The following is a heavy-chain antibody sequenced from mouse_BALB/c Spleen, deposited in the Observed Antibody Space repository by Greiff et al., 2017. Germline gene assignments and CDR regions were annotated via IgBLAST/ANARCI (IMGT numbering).Heavy chain of an antibody. J-gene: IGHJ2*01. CDR3: ARANDGYYYFDY. CDR2: ISTYYGDA. CDR1: GYTFTDYA. Sequence: QVQLQQSGAELVRPGVSVTISCKGSGYTFTDYAMHWVKQSHAKSLEWIGVISTYYGDASYNQKFKGKATMTVDKSSSTAYMELARLTSEDSAIYYCARANDGYYYFDYWGQGTTLTVSS. V-gene: IGHV1S137*01. D-gene: IGHD2-3*01.